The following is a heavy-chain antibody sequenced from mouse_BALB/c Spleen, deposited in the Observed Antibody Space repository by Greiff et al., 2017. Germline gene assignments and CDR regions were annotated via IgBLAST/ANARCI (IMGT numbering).Heavy chain of an antibody. Sequence: EVQVVESGGGLVQPGGSRKLSCAASGFTFSSFGMHWVRQAPEKGLEWVAYISSGSSTIYYADTVKGRFTISRDNPKNTLFLQMTSLRSEDTAMYYFARHYYGSPFDVWGAGTTVTVSS. CDR2: ISSGSSTI. CDR1: GFTFSSFG. J-gene: IGHJ1*01. D-gene: IGHD1-1*01. V-gene: IGHV5-17*02. CDR3: ARHYYGSPFDV.